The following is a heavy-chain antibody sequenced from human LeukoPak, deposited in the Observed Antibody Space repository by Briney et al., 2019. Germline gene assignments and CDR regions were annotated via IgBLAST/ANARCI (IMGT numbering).Heavy chain of an antibody. CDR2: TYYSGST. V-gene: IGHV4-31*03. Sequence: SETLSLTCTVSGGSISSGGYYWSWIRQHPGKGLEWIGYTYYSGSTYYNPSLKSRVTISVDTSKNQFSLKLSSVTAADTAVYYCARDSTVTTGAFDIWGQGTMVTVSS. D-gene: IGHD4-17*01. CDR1: GGSISSGGYY. J-gene: IGHJ3*02. CDR3: ARDSTVTTGAFDI.